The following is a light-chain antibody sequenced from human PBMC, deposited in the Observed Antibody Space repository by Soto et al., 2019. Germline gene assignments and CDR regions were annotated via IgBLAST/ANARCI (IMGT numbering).Light chain of an antibody. J-gene: IGLJ1*01. CDR3: CSYTPSNTSV. Sequence: QSVLTQPASVSGSLGQSITISCSGTSSYVGAYNYVSWYQQYPGKAPKLMIYHVTDRPSGVSNRFSGSKSGNTASLTISGLQAEDEADYYCCSYTPSNTSVFLTGTKSPS. CDR1: SSYVGAYNY. V-gene: IGLV2-14*01. CDR2: HVT.